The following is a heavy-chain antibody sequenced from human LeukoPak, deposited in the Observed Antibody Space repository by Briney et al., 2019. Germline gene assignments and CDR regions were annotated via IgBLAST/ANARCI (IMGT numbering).Heavy chain of an antibody. V-gene: IGHV3-33*06. Sequence: SGGSLRLSCAASGFTFSDYYMNWIRQAPGKGLEWVAVIWSDGTNRYYGDPVKGRFTISRDNFQRTVYLQMDSLRAEDTAVYYCAKDAQRGFDYSNSLDKWGQGTLVTVSS. D-gene: IGHD4-11*01. CDR3: AKDAQRGFDYSNSLDK. CDR2: IWSDGTNR. J-gene: IGHJ4*02. CDR1: GFTFSDYY.